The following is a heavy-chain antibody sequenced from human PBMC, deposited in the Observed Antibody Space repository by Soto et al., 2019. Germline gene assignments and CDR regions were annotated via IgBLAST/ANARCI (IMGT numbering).Heavy chain of an antibody. D-gene: IGHD3-16*01. CDR3: GRAGGRLGPTGMDV. CDR1: GFTFSSYT. CDR2: TIYDGSNK. V-gene: IGHV3-30-3*01. J-gene: IGHJ6*02. Sequence: QVQLVESGGGVVQPGRSLRLSCAASGFTFSSYTMHWVRQAPGKGLEGVAVTIYDGSNKYYADSVKGRFTISRDNSKNTLSLQMNSLRAEDTALYYCGRAGGRLGPTGMDVWGQGTTVTVSS.